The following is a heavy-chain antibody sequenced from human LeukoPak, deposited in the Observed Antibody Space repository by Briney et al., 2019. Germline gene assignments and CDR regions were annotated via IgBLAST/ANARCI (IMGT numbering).Heavy chain of an antibody. CDR1: GFTFSSYG. CDR2: IRYDGSNK. Sequence: PGGSLRLSCAASGFTFSSYGMHWVRQAPGKGLEWVAFIRYDGSNKYYADSVKGRFTISRDNSKNTLYLQMNSLRAEDTAVYYCAKDSVAQTYYYYYYMDVWGKGTTVTISS. J-gene: IGHJ6*03. V-gene: IGHV3-30*02. CDR3: AKDSVAQTYYYYYYMDV. D-gene: IGHD5/OR15-5a*01.